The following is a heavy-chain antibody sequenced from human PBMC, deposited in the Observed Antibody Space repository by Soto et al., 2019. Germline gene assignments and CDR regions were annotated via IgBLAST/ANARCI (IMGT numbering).Heavy chain of an antibody. Sequence: QVQLVQSGAEVKKPGSSVKVSCKASGGTFSSYAISWVRQAPGQGLEWMGGIIPIFGTANYAQKFQCRVTITADEATSTSYRELSSMRSEDTAVYYCARARRDGYNLGFVYFDYWGQGTLVTVSS. V-gene: IGHV1-69*01. CDR3: ARARRDGYNLGFVYFDY. J-gene: IGHJ4*02. CDR2: IIPIFGTA. D-gene: IGHD5-12*01. CDR1: GGTFSSYA.